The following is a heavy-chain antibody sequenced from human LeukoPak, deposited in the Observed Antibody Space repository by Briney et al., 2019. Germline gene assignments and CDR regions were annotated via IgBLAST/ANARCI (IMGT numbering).Heavy chain of an antibody. D-gene: IGHD3-10*01. CDR2: INPDSGGT. J-gene: IGHJ4*02. V-gene: IGHV1-2*02. CDR1: GYTFTGYH. CDR3: ARVMRKKVGELTPGY. Sequence: ASVKVSCKASGYTFTGYHMHWVRQAPGQGLEWMGWINPDSGGTDYAQKFQGRVTMTRNTSISTAYMELSSLRSEDTAVYYCARVMRKKVGELTPGYWGQGTLVTVSS.